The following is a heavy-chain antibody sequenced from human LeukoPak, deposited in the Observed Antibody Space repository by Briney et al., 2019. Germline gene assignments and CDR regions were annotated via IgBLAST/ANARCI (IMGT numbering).Heavy chain of an antibody. V-gene: IGHV3-7*01. Sequence: GGSLRLSCAASEFTFSAYYMTWVRQAPGKGLEWVANIKQDGSEKYYVDSVKGRFTISRDNAKNSLYLQMNSLRAEDTAVYYCASSRYSYGSLRLDYWGQGTLVTVSS. CDR3: ASSRYSYGSLRLDY. CDR1: EFTFSAYY. D-gene: IGHD5-18*01. CDR2: IKQDGSEK. J-gene: IGHJ4*02.